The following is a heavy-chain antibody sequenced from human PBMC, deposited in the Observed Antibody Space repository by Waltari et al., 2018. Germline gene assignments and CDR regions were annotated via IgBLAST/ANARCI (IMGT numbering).Heavy chain of an antibody. Sequence: QLQLQESGPGLVKPSETLSLTCTVSGGSISSSSYYWVGTRQPPGKGLEWIGRIYYSGSTYYNPSLKSRVTISVDTSKNQFSLKLSSVTAADTAVYYCARRYSSSFDFDYWGQGTLVTVSS. J-gene: IGHJ4*02. CDR3: ARRYSSSFDFDY. CDR2: IYYSGST. V-gene: IGHV4-39*01. CDR1: GGSISSSSYY. D-gene: IGHD6-6*01.